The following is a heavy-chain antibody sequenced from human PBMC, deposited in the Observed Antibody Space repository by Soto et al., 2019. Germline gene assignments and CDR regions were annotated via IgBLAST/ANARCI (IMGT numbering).Heavy chain of an antibody. V-gene: IGHV1-18*01. CDR3: AREGECSSTSCSSYYYGMDV. D-gene: IGHD2-2*01. CDR2: ISAYNGNK. J-gene: IGHJ6*02. Sequence: ASVKVSCKASGYTFTSYGISWVRQAPGQGLEWMGWISAYNGNKNYAQKLQGRVTMTTDTSTSTAYMKMRSRRSDDTAVYYCAREGECSSTSCSSYYYGMDVWGQGTTVTVSS. CDR1: GYTFTSYG.